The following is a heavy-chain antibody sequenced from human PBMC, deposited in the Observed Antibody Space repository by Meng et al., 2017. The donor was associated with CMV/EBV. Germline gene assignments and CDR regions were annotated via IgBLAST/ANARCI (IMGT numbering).Heavy chain of an antibody. CDR1: GFTFSSYS. CDR2: ISSSSSYI. CDR3: AREVTHYDFWSGYYPDYYYYGMDV. V-gene: IGHV3-21*01. J-gene: IGHJ6*02. D-gene: IGHD3-3*01. Sequence: GGSLRLSCAASGFTFSSYSMNWVRQAPGKGLEWVSSISSSSSYIYYADSVKGQFTISRDNAKNSLYLQMNSLRAEDTAVYYCAREVTHYDFWSGYYPDYYYYGMDVWGQGTTVTVSS.